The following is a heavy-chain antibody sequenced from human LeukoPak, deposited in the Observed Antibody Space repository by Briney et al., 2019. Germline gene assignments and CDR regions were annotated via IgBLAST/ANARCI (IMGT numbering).Heavy chain of an antibody. J-gene: IGHJ5*02. CDR3: VRAGIYGSGSYSPNWFDP. D-gene: IGHD3-10*01. Sequence: PSETLSLTCTVSGGSISSGDYYWSWIRQPPGKGLEWIGYIYYSGSTYYYPSLKSRVTISVDTSKNQFSLKLSSVTAADTAVYYCVRAGIYGSGSYSPNWFDPWGQGTLVTVSS. CDR2: IYYSGST. CDR1: GGSISSGDYY. V-gene: IGHV4-30-4*08.